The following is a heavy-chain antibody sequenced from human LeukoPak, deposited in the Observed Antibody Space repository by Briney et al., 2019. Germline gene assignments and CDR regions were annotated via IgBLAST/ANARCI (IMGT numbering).Heavy chain of an antibody. J-gene: IGHJ4*02. V-gene: IGHV4-30-4*08. CDR2: INHSGST. D-gene: IGHD3-22*01. CDR3: ARGRPLVIDY. Sequence: SQTLSLTCTVSGGSISSGDYYWSWIRQPPGKGLEWIGEINHSGSTNYNPSLKSRVTISVDTSKSQFSLKLSSVTAADTAVYYCARGRPLVIDYWGQGTLVTVSS. CDR1: GGSISSGDYY.